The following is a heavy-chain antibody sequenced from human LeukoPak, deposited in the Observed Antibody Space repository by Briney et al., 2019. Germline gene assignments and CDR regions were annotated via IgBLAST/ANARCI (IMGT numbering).Heavy chain of an antibody. V-gene: IGHV1-18*01. CDR2: ISAYNGNT. J-gene: IGHJ5*02. CDR3: ARVPKSWFLNWFDP. Sequence: GASVKVSCKASRYTFTSYDINWVRQATGQGLEWMGWISAYNGNTNYAQKLQGRVTMTTDTSTSTAYMELRSLRSDDTAVYYCARVPKSWFLNWFDPWGQGTLVTVSS. CDR1: RYTFTSYD. D-gene: IGHD2/OR15-2a*01.